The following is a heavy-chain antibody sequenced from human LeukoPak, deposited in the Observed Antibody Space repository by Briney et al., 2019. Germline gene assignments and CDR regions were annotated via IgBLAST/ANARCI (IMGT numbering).Heavy chain of an antibody. CDR3: ARVGISGSYRGIGFDY. CDR2: IIPIFGTA. CDR1: GGTFSSYA. J-gene: IGHJ4*02. D-gene: IGHD1-26*01. Sequence: SVEVSCKASGGTFSSYAISWVRQAPGQGLEWMGGIIPIFGTANYAQKFQGRVTITADESTSTAYMELSSLRSEDTAVYYCARVGISGSYRGIGFDYWGQGTLVTVSS. V-gene: IGHV1-69*13.